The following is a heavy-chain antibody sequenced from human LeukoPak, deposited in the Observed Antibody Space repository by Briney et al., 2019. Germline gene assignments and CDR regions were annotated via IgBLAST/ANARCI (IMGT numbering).Heavy chain of an antibody. D-gene: IGHD1-1*01. Sequence: PGGSLRLSCAASGFTFTSYWMHWVRQAPGKGLVWVSRINSDGTITNYADSVKGRFTISRDNAKDTLYLQMNSLRAEDTAVYYCARPTGISSLSSSFQHRGQGTLVTVSS. V-gene: IGHV3-74*01. J-gene: IGHJ1*01. CDR1: GFTFTSYW. CDR3: ARPTGISSLSSSFQH. CDR2: INSDGTIT.